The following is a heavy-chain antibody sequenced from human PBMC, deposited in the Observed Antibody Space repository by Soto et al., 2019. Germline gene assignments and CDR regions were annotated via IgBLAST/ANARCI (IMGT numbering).Heavy chain of an antibody. V-gene: IGHV1-2*02. D-gene: IGHD3-10*01. J-gene: IGHJ4*02. Sequence: ASVKVSCKASGYTFTGYYMHWVRQAPGQGLEWMGWINPNSGGTNYAQKFQGRVTMTRDTSISTAYMELSRLRSDDTAVYYCARGPPLYYYGSGSYYDYWGQGTLVTVSS. CDR2: INPNSGGT. CDR1: GYTFTGYY. CDR3: ARGPPLYYYGSGSYYDY.